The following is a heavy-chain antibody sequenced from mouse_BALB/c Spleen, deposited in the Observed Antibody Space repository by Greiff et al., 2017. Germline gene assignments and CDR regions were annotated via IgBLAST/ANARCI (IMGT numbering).Heavy chain of an antibody. CDR2: INSNGGST. V-gene: IGHV5-6-3*01. CDR3: ARALNWGWYFDV. J-gene: IGHJ1*01. Sequence: EVKLVESGGGLVQPGGSLKLSCAASGFTFSSYCMSWVRQTPDKRLELVATINSNGGSTYYPDSVKGRFTISRDNAKNTLYLQMSSLKSEDTAMYYCARALNWGWYFDVWGAGTTVTVSS. D-gene: IGHD4-1*01. CDR1: GFTFSSYC.